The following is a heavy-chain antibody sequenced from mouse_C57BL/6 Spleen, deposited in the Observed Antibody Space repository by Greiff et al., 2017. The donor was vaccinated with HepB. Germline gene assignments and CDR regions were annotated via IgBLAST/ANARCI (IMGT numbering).Heavy chain of an antibody. Sequence: EVQVVESEGGLVQPGSSMKLSCTASGFTFSDYYMAWVRQVPEKGLEWVANINYDGSSTYYLDSLKSRFIISRDNAKNILYLQMSSLKSEDTATYYCARRGDYDVGWYFDVWGTGTTVTVSS. CDR2: INYDGSST. J-gene: IGHJ1*03. CDR3: ARRGDYDVGWYFDV. V-gene: IGHV5-16*01. CDR1: GFTFSDYY. D-gene: IGHD2-4*01.